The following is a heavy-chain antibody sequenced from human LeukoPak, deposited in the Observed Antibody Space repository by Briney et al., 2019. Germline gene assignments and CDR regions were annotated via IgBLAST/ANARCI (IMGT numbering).Heavy chain of an antibody. D-gene: IGHD6-13*01. Sequence: GGSLRLSCAASGFTFSNYWMSWVRHAPGKGLEWVANLKEDGSEKTYVDSVKGRFTISRDNAKNSLYLQINSLRVEDTAVYYCARDLGGIAADGTAYWGQGTLVIVSS. V-gene: IGHV3-7*01. J-gene: IGHJ4*02. CDR3: ARDLGGIAADGTAY. CDR2: LKEDGSEK. CDR1: GFTFSNYW.